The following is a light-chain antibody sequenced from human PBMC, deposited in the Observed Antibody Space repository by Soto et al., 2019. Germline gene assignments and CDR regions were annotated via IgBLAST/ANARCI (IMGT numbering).Light chain of an antibody. CDR2: AAS. CDR3: LQSHTSPYT. V-gene: IGKV1-39*01. CDR1: RGINIY. J-gene: IGKJ5*01. Sequence: DIQMTQSPSSLSASVGDRVTITCRASRGINIYLNWYQQKPGKAPKLVIYAASNLQSGVPSRFSGDGVGTHFTLTISSLQPEDFATYHCLQSHTSPYTFGQGTRLEMK.